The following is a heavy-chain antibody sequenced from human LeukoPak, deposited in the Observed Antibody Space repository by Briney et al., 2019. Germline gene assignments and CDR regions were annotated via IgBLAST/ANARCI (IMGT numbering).Heavy chain of an antibody. CDR1: GFILSSYD. D-gene: IGHD2-15*01. Sequence: GGSLRLSCAASGFILSSYDMNWVRQAPGKGLEWVSFITISGTYITYADSVKGRFTISRDNAKNSLYLQMNSLRAEDTAVYYCARDLSATARAYDYWGQGTLVTVSS. V-gene: IGHV3-21*01. CDR2: ITISGTYI. J-gene: IGHJ4*02. CDR3: ARDLSATARAYDY.